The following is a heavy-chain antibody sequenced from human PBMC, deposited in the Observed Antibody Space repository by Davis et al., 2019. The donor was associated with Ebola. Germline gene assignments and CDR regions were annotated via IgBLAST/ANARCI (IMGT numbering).Heavy chain of an antibody. CDR3: ARVPGAFDV. J-gene: IGHJ3*01. CDR2: IYGGST. CDR1: GGSISSYY. V-gene: IGHV4-59*01. Sequence: MPSETLSLTCAVSGGSISSYYWTWIRQPPGTGLEWLGYIYGGSTNYNPSLKSRVTISVDTSQNQVSLKLSSVTAADTAVYYCARVPGAFDVWGQGTVVTVSS.